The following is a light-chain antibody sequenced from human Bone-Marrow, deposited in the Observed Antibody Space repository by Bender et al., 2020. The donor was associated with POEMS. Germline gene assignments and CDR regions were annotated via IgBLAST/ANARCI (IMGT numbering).Light chain of an antibody. CDR1: SSNIGSNY. V-gene: IGLV1-47*01. CDR2: GTN. Sequence: QSVLTQPPSASGTPGQRVTISCSGSSSNIGSNYVYWYQHLPGTAPKLLIFGTNQRPSGVPDRFSGSKSGTSASLAITGLQAEDEADYYCQSYDRSLSGSYVFGTGTKVTVL. CDR3: QSYDRSLSGSYV. J-gene: IGLJ1*01.